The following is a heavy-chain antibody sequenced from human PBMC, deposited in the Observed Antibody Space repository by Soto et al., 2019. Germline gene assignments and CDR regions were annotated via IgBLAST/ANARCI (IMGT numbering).Heavy chain of an antibody. V-gene: IGHV3-30*18. Sequence: GGSLRLSCAASGFTFSSYSIHWVRQAPCQGLEWVAVISYDGINKYYADSVKGRVTISRDNSKNTLYLQMNSLRAEDTAVYYCAKELGYCSSTICYAYYYYGRDVWGQGTMVTVSS. CDR2: ISYDGINK. J-gene: IGHJ6*02. CDR1: GFTFSSYS. CDR3: AKELGYCSSTICYAYYYYGRDV. D-gene: IGHD2-2*01.